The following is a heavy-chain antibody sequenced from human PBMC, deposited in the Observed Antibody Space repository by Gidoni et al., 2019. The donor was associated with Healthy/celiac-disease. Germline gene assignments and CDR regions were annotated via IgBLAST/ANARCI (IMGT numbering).Heavy chain of an antibody. CDR2: IWYDGSNT. V-gene: IGHV3-33*01. Sequence: ASGFSFISYGMHWLRQAPGTGLEWVAVIWYDGSNTYYADSGKGRFTISRDNSKNTLYLQMNRLRAEDKAVYYCARDGVVVAATRFMDYYYGMDVWGQGTTVTVSS. CDR1: GFSFISYG. CDR3: ARDGVVVAATRFMDYYYGMDV. D-gene: IGHD2-15*01. J-gene: IGHJ6*02.